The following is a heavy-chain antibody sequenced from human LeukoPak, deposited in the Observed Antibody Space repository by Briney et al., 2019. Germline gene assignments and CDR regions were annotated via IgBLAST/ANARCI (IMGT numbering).Heavy chain of an antibody. D-gene: IGHD4-23*01. CDR3: ARVAVDSTVGGDWFDP. J-gene: IGHJ5*02. CDR2: MNPNSGNT. V-gene: IGHV1-8*01. CDR1: GYTFNSSY. Sequence: ASVKVSCKASGYTFNSSYMHWVRQATGQGLEWMGWMNPNSGNTGYAQKFQGRVTMTRNTSISTAYMELSSLRSEDTAVYYCARVAVDSTVGGDWFDPWGQGTLVTVSS.